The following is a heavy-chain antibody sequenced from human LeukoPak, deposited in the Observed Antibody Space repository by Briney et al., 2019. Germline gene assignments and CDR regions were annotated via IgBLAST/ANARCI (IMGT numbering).Heavy chain of an antibody. CDR2: FGGSGII. Sequence: NAGGSLRLSCAASGFTFSSFAMNWVRRPPGKGLEWVSGFGGSGIIHYADYVKGRFTISRDNGINTVYLQMNSLRAEDTAVYYCARGFDGYPFGWWFDPWGQGTLVTVSS. CDR3: ARGFDGYPFGWWFDP. D-gene: IGHD5-24*01. CDR1: GFTFSSFA. V-gene: IGHV3-69-1*02. J-gene: IGHJ5*02.